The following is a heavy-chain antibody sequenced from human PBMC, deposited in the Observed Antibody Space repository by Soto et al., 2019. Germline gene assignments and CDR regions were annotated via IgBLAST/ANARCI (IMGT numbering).Heavy chain of an antibody. Sequence: SETLSLTCTVSGGSISSGDYSWSWVRQSPGKGLEWIGHIYNSGITYYNPSLKSRVVISIDTSRNQFSLRLNSLTAADRAVYFCARGVTVFGLVSRFWFDPWGQGTLVTVSS. CDR2: IYNSGIT. D-gene: IGHD3-3*01. J-gene: IGHJ5*02. CDR3: ARGVTVFGLVSRFWFDP. CDR1: GGSISSGDYS. V-gene: IGHV4-30-4*01.